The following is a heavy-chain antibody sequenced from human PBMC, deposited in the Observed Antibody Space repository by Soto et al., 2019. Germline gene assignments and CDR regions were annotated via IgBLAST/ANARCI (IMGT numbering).Heavy chain of an antibody. V-gene: IGHV3-21*01. CDR1: GFTFSSYS. J-gene: IGHJ3*02. D-gene: IGHD7-27*01. CDR2: ISSSSSYI. Sequence: GGSLRLSCAASGFTFSSYSMNWVRQAPGKGLEWVSSISSSSSYIYYADSVKGRFTISRDNAKNSLYLQMNSLRAEDTAVYYCARDVNSNWGLGNHDAFDIWGQGTMVTVSS. CDR3: ARDVNSNWGLGNHDAFDI.